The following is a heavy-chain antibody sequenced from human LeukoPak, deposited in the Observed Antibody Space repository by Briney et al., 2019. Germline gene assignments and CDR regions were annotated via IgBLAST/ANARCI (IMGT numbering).Heavy chain of an antibody. CDR2: ISGSGDST. D-gene: IGHD6-13*01. V-gene: IGHV3-23*01. Sequence: GGPLRLSCAAAGFTFSSYAMSWVRQAPGKWLHWVSAISGSGDSTYYADPVKGRFTISRDNSKNMLYLQMSSLRAEDTAVYYCATEARQVSGIVSARDYWGQGTLVTVSS. J-gene: IGHJ4*02. CDR3: ATEARQVSGIVSARDY. CDR1: GFTFSSYA.